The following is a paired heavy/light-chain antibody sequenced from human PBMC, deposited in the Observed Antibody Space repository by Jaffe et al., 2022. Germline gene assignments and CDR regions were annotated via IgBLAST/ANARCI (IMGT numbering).Light chain of an antibody. CDR2: WAS. V-gene: IGKV4-1*01. Sequence: DIVMTQSPDSLTVSLGERATINCKSSQSVLYSSNNKNYFAWYQQKPGQPPKLLISWASTRESGVPDRFSGSGSGTDFTLTISGLQAEDVAVYYCHQYFDPPLTFGGGTKVEI. J-gene: IGKJ4*01. CDR1: QSVLYSSNNKNY. CDR3: HQYFDPPLT.
Heavy chain of an antibody. V-gene: IGHV3-73*02. D-gene: IGHD4-17*01. CDR3: TRLGELGTTVTTGFDY. J-gene: IGHJ4*02. Sequence: EVQLVESGGGLVQPGGSLKLSCAASGFTFSGSGMHWVRQASGKGLEWIGRIRSKANSYATAYAASVKGRFTISRDDSKNTAYLQMDSLKTEDTAVYYCTRLGELGTTVTTGFDYWGQGTLVTVSS. CDR1: GFTFSGSG. CDR2: IRSKANSYAT.